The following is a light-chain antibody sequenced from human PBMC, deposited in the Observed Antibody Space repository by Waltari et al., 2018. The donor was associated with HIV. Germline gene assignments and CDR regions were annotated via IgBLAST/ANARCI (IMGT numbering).Light chain of an antibody. Sequence: QSVLTQPPSASGTPGQRVTISCSGSSSNIGSHYVYWYQQLPGTAPKLLIYRNNQLPSGVPDRFSGSKSGTSASLAISGLRSEDEADYYCAAWDDSLSGLHWVFGGGTKLTVL. V-gene: IGLV1-47*01. J-gene: IGLJ3*02. CDR3: AAWDDSLSGLHWV. CDR1: SSNIGSHY. CDR2: RNN.